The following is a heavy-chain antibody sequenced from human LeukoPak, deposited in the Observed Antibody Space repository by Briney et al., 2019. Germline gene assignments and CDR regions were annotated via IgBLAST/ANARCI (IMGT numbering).Heavy chain of an antibody. CDR3: ARDLRAYCGGDCFPDY. Sequence: SGGSLRLSCAASGFTFSSYGMHWVRQAPGKGLEWVTFMQYDGSDKFYVDSVKGRFTISRDISKNTLYLQMNSLRIEDTAVYYCARDLRAYCGGDCFPDYWGQGTLVTVSS. CDR2: MQYDGSDK. J-gene: IGHJ4*02. V-gene: IGHV3-30*02. D-gene: IGHD2-21*02. CDR1: GFTFSSYG.